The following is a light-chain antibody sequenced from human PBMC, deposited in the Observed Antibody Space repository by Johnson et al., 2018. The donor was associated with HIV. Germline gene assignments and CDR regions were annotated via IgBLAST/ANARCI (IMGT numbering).Light chain of an antibody. J-gene: IGLJ1*01. Sequence: KVNISCSGSSSNIGNYYVSWYQHLPGTAPKLLIYDNNKRPSGIPDRFSGSKSGTSATLGIAGLQTGDEADYFCGTWDNSLNVYVFGTATKVTVL. CDR1: SSNIGNYY. CDR3: GTWDNSLNVYV. V-gene: IGLV1-51*01. CDR2: DNN.